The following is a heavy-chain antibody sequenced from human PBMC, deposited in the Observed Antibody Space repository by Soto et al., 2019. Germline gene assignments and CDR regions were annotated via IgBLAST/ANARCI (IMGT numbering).Heavy chain of an antibody. CDR3: AKDGGLPAAAILLYYGMDV. J-gene: IGHJ6*02. V-gene: IGHV3-23*01. CDR2: ISGSGGST. D-gene: IGHD2-2*01. CDR1: GFTFSSYA. Sequence: PGGSLRLSCAASGFTFSSYAMSWVRQAPGKGLEWVSAISGSGGSTYYADSVKGRFTISRDNSKNTLYLQMNSLRAEDTAVYYCAKDGGLPAAAILLYYGMDVWGQGTTVTVSS.